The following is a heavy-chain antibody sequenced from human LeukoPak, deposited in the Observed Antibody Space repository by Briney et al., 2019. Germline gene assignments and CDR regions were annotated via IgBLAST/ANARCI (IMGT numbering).Heavy chain of an antibody. Sequence: SETLSLTCTVSGGSISSGGYYWSWIRQHPGKGLEWIGYIYYSGSTYYNPSLKSRVTISVNTSKNQFSLKLRSLTAADPAVFFGARHEYSYGPGLWGEGTLVTVSS. CDR2: IYYSGST. CDR3: ARHEYSYGPGL. J-gene: IGHJ4*02. D-gene: IGHD5-18*01. CDR1: GGSISSGGYY. V-gene: IGHV4-31*03.